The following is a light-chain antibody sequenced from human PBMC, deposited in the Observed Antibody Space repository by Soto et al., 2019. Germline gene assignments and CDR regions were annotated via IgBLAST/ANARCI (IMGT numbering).Light chain of an antibody. CDR1: QSVANNY. V-gene: IGKV3-20*01. CDR3: QQYGSSFT. Sequence: EIVLTQSPGTLSLSPGERATLSCRASQSVANNYLAWYRQEPGQAPRLLIYAASTRAAGTPDRFSGSGSGTDFTLTISRLEPEDFAVYYCQQYGSSFTFGPGTKVDIK. J-gene: IGKJ3*01. CDR2: AAS.